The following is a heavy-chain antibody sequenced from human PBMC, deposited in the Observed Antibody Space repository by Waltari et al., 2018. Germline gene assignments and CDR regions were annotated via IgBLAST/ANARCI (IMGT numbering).Heavy chain of an antibody. D-gene: IGHD2-2*01. V-gene: IGHV4-59*08. CDR3: ASLGGQLLNDWFDP. CDR2: IYYSGST. J-gene: IGHJ5*02. CDR1: GCSISSYY. Sequence: QVQLQESGPGLVKPAETLSLTCTVTGCSISSYYWSWIRQPPGKGLEWIGYIYYSGSTNYNPSLKSRVTISVDTSKNQFSLKLSSVTAADTAVYYCASLGGQLLNDWFDPWGQGTLVTVSS.